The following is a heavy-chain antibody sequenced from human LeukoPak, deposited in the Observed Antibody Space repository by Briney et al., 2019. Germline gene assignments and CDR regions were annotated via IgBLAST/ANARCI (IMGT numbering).Heavy chain of an antibody. D-gene: IGHD1-1*01. CDR1: GFTFDDYA. CDR2: ISWNSGSI. Sequence: PGGSLRLSCAASGFTFDDYAMHWVRQAPGKGLEWVSGISWNSGSIGYADSVKGRFTISRDNAKNSLYLQMNSLRAEDTALYYCAKRSTGFGYWGQGTLVTVSS. J-gene: IGHJ4*02. V-gene: IGHV3-9*01. CDR3: AKRSTGFGY.